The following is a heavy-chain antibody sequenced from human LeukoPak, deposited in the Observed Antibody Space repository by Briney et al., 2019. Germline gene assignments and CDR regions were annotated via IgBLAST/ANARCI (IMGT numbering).Heavy chain of an antibody. CDR1: GYTFSGYY. Sequence: ASVKVSCKASGYTFSGYYMHWVRQAPGHGLEWMGWINYNSGGTNYAQKFQGRVTMTRDTSISTLYMEVSWLTSDDTAVYYCARSGYQYGLDVWGRGTTVTVSS. V-gene: IGHV1-2*02. CDR3: ARSGYQYGLDV. J-gene: IGHJ6*02. CDR2: INYNSGGT. D-gene: IGHD5-18*01.